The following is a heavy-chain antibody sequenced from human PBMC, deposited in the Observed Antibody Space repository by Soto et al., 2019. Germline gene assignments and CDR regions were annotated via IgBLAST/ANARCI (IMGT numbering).Heavy chain of an antibody. J-gene: IGHJ4*02. CDR1: GFTFTSYW. D-gene: IGHD2-2*01. V-gene: IGHV5-51*01. Sequence: LKISCKGSGFTFTSYWIAWVRRMPGKGLEWMGIIYPGDSDSSYSPSFQGQVTISADKSINTAYLHWSSLKASDTAIYYCAKHEGYCSTTTCSNFDYWGQGTLVTVS. CDR2: IYPGDSDS. CDR3: AKHEGYCSTTTCSNFDY.